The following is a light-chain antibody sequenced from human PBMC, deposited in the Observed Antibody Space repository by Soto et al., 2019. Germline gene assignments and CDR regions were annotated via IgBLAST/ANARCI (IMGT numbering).Light chain of an antibody. V-gene: IGLV2-8*01. Sequence: QSVLTQPPSPSGSPAQSVAISCTGTSSDVGDYTYVSWYQHHPGKAPKLVFYEVNKRPAGVPDRFSASKSGNTASLTVSGLQAEDEADYYCSSYAGSSNVFGTGTKVTVL. CDR1: SSDVGDYTY. CDR2: EVN. J-gene: IGLJ1*01. CDR3: SSYAGSSNV.